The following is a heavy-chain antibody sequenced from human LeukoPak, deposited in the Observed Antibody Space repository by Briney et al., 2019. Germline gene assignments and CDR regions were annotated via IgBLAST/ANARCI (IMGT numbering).Heavy chain of an antibody. D-gene: IGHD3-22*01. V-gene: IGHV3-74*01. CDR3: ARDLFFDTSGYLDY. CDR2: INSDGSST. CDR1: GFSFSSYW. J-gene: IGHJ4*02. Sequence: QPGGSLRLSCAASGFSFSSYWMDWVRQAPGKGLVWVSRINSDGSSTTYADSVKGRFTISRDNSKNTLYLQMNSLRAEDTAVYYCARDLFFDTSGYLDYWGQGTLVTVSS.